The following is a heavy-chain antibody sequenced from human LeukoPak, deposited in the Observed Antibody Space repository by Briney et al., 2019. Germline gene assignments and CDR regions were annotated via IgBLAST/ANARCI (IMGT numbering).Heavy chain of an antibody. CDR3: VRDGSFDI. V-gene: IGHV1-2*02. D-gene: IGHD3-10*01. CDR2: ISPNSGGT. CDR1: GYTFTGYY. Sequence: ASVKVSCKTSGYTFTGYYIHWVRQAPGQGPEWMGWISPNSGGTNYAQKFQARVSMTRDTSINTAYKELSRLRSDDTAVYYCVRDGSFDIWGQGTMVTVSS. J-gene: IGHJ3*02.